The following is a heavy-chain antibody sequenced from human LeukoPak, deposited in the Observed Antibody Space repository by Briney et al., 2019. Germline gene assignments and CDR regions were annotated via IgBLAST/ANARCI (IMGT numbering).Heavy chain of an antibody. Sequence: PGGSLRLSCAASGFTSSDAWMSWVRQAPGKGLEWVSAISGSGGSTYYADSVKGRFTISRDNSKNTLYLQMNSLRAEDTAVYYCAKQVVAAGYWGQGTLVTVSS. D-gene: IGHD6-13*01. CDR1: GFTSSDAW. CDR2: ISGSGGST. J-gene: IGHJ4*02. V-gene: IGHV3-23*01. CDR3: AKQVVAAGY.